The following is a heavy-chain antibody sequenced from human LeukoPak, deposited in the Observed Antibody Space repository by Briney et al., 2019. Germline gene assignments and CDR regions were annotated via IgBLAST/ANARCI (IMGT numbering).Heavy chain of an antibody. Sequence: PSETLSLTCTVSGGSISSSSYYWGWIRQPPGKGLEWIGSIYYSGSTYYNPSLKSRVTISVDTSKNQFSLKLSSVTAADTAVYYCARQNPRDDILTGASDYWGQGTLVTVSS. D-gene: IGHD3-9*01. CDR1: GGSISSSSYY. V-gene: IGHV4-39*01. CDR3: ARQNPRDDILTGASDY. CDR2: IYYSGST. J-gene: IGHJ4*02.